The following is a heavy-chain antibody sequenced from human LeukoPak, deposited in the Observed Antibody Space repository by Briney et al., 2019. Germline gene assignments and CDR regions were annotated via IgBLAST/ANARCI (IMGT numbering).Heavy chain of an antibody. CDR2: ISTQSGNT. Sequence: GASVKVSCEASGYTLTSYGINWMRQAPGQGLEWMGWISTQSGNTNYAQKVQGRLTLTTDRSTNTAYMELRSLRSDDTAVYYCARDLGYWGQGTLVTVSS. J-gene: IGHJ4*02. CDR3: ARDLGY. D-gene: IGHD3-16*01. V-gene: IGHV1-18*01. CDR1: GYTLTSYG.